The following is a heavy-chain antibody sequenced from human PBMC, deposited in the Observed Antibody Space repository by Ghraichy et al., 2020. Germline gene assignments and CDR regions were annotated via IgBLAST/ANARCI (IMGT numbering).Heavy chain of an antibody. CDR1: GYTFINHD. CDR3: ARGSGAGGYDWFVL. Sequence: ASVKVSCKASGYTFINHDINWVRQATGQGLEWMGWMNSNSGNTGYAQKFQGRVTFTRDTSISTAYMELSSLRSEDTAVYFCARGSGAGGYDWFVLWGQGTLVTVSS. J-gene: IGHJ5*02. V-gene: IGHV1-8*03. D-gene: IGHD6-25*01. CDR2: MNSNSGNT.